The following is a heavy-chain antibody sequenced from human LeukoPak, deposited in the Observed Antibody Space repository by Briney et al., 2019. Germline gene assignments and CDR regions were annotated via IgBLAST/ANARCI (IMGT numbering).Heavy chain of an antibody. CDR2: TNPSGGST. D-gene: IGHD6-19*01. CDR3: ARDGIAVAGTEGVDY. V-gene: IGHV1-46*01. CDR1: GYTFTSYY. Sequence: ASVKVSCKASGYTFTSYYMHWVRQAPGQGLEWMGITNPSGGSTSYAQKFQGRVTMTRDTSTSTVYMELSSLRSEDTAVYYCARDGIAVAGTEGVDYWGQGTLVTVSS. J-gene: IGHJ4*02.